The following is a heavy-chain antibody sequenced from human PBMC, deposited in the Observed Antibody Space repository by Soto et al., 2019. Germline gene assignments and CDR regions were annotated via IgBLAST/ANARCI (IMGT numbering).Heavy chain of an antibody. Sequence: ASVKVSCKASGYTFTGYYMHWVRQAPGPGLEWMGWINPNSGGTNHAQKFQDWVTMTRDTSIITAYMELSRLRSDDTAVDYCARWSCSSRGAFDIWGQGTMVTVSS. J-gene: IGHJ3*02. V-gene: IGHV1-2*04. CDR1: GYTFTGYY. CDR3: ARWSCSSRGAFDI. CDR2: INPNSGGT. D-gene: IGHD6-6*01.